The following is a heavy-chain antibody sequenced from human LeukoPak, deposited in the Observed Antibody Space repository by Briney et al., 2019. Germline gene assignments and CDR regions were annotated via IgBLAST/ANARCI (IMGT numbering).Heavy chain of an antibody. V-gene: IGHV4-30-4*08. CDR3: ASQGIAVAGRDY. D-gene: IGHD6-19*01. Sequence: PSETLSLTCTVSGGSISSGDYYWSWIRQPPGKGLEWIWYIYYSGITYCNPSLKSRVTISVDTSKNQFSLKLSSVTAADTAVYYCASQGIAVAGRDYWGQGTLVTVSS. J-gene: IGHJ4*02. CDR1: GGSISSGDYY. CDR2: IYYSGIT.